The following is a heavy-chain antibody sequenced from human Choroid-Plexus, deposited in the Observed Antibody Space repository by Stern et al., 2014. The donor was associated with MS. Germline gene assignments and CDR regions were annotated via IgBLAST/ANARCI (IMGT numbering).Heavy chain of an antibody. V-gene: IGHV1-2*02. CDR3: ARDQRGITIFGVVTDYYYLGMDV. D-gene: IGHD3-3*01. CDR2: INPNTGGT. CDR1: GYIFTGYY. J-gene: IGHJ6*02. Sequence: DQLVESGAEVKKPGASVKVSCKTSGYIFTGYYIHWVRQAPGQGLEWMAWINPNTGGTKYAQKFQGRVTMSRDTSMSTAYVELSSLTSDDTAVYYCARDQRGITIFGVVTDYYYLGMDVWGQGTTVTVSS.